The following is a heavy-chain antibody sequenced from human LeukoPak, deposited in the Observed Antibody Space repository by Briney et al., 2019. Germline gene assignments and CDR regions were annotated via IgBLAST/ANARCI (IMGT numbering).Heavy chain of an antibody. CDR1: GGSISSGSYY. V-gene: IGHV4-61*02. CDR2: IYTSGST. J-gene: IGHJ3*02. CDR3: ARGFSDYYDSSGYHDAFDI. Sequence: SQTLSLTCTVSGGSISSGSYYWSWIRQPAGKGLEWIGRIYTSGSTNYNPSLNSRVTISVDTSKNQFSLKLSSVTAADTAVYYCARGFSDYYDSSGYHDAFDIWGQGTMVTVSS. D-gene: IGHD3-22*01.